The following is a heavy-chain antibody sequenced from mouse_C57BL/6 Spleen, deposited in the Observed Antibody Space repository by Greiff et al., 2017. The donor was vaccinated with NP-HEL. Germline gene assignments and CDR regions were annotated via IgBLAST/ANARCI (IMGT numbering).Heavy chain of an antibody. Sequence: QVQLQQSGAELVKPGASVKLSCKASGYTFTSYWMQWVKQRPGQGLEWIGEIDPSDSYTNYNQKFKGKATLTVDTSSSTAYMQLSSLTSEDSAVYYCASGELGRYFDYWGQGTTLTVSS. CDR1: GYTFTSYW. D-gene: IGHD4-1*01. J-gene: IGHJ2*01. CDR3: ASGELGRYFDY. CDR2: IDPSDSYT. V-gene: IGHV1-50*01.